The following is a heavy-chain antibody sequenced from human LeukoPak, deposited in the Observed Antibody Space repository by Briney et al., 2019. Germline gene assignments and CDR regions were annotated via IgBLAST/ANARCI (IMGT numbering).Heavy chain of an antibody. Sequence: MTSETLSLTCTVSGGSISSGSYYWGWIRQPPGKGLEWIGSVDYSWSTYYNPSLKSRITVSLDTSKNQFSLKLSSVTAADTAVYYCARDKTFEVVNYFDYWGQGTLVTVSP. J-gene: IGHJ4*02. CDR2: VDYSWST. V-gene: IGHV4-39*07. CDR3: ARDKTFEVVNYFDY. CDR1: GGSISSGSYY. D-gene: IGHD3-3*01.